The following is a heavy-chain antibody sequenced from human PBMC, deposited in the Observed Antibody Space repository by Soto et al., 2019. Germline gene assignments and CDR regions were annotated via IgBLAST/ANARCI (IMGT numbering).Heavy chain of an antibody. CDR2: IKQDGSEK. CDR3: ARDQPFGGL. CDR1: GFTFSSYW. V-gene: IGHV3-7*01. D-gene: IGHD3-3*01. Sequence: GGSLRLSCAAPGFTFSSYWMSWVRQAPGKGLEWVSNIKQDGSEKNYVDSVKGRFTISRDNARNSLYLQMNSLRAEDTAVYYCARDQPFGGLWGQGTLVTFSS. J-gene: IGHJ4*02.